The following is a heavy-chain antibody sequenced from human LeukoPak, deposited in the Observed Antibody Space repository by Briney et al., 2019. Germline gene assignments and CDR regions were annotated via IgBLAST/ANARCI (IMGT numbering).Heavy chain of an antibody. J-gene: IGHJ4*02. CDR3: AKDGRMTSGLYGRWDS. V-gene: IGHV3-7*04. D-gene: IGHD3-16*01. CDR1: GFTFSSYW. CDR2: IKQDGSEK. Sequence: QAGGSLRLSCAASGFTFSSYWMSWVRQAPGKGLEWVANIKQDGSEKYYVDSVKGRFTISRDNSKDTLYLQMNSLRPEDTALYYCAKDGRMTSGLYGRWDSWGQGTLVTVSS.